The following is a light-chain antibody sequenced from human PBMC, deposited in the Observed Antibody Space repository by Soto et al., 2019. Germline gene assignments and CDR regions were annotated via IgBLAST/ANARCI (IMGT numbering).Light chain of an antibody. CDR2: AAS. CDR3: QQSYSTPRT. V-gene: IGKV1-39*01. J-gene: IGKJ1*01. Sequence: DIQMTQSPSSLSASVGDRVTITCRASQSISNYLNWYQQKPGKAPKLLMFAASSLQSGVPSRFSGGGSGTDFTLTISSLQPEDFATYYSQQSYSTPRTFGQATKVEIK. CDR1: QSISNY.